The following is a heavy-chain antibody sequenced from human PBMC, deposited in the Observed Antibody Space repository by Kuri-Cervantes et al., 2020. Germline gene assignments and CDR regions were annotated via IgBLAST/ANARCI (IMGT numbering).Heavy chain of an antibody. J-gene: IGHJ4*02. CDR1: GGSFSGYY. CDR2: INHSGST. CDR3: ARVPFTGYYFDY. D-gene: IGHD2-8*02. V-gene: IGHV4-34*01. Sequence: SETLSLTCAVYGGSFSGYYWSWIRQPPGKGPEWIGEINHSGSTNYNPSLKSRVTISVDTSKNQFSLKLSSVTAADTAVYYCARVPFTGYYFDYWGQGTLVTVSS.